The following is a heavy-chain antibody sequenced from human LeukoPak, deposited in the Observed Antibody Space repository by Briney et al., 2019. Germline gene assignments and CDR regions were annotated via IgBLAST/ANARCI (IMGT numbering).Heavy chain of an antibody. CDR2: ITSSGSSM. CDR3: TRDIDDVLTGDDAFDV. CDR1: GFTFSGYS. D-gene: IGHD3-9*01. J-gene: IGHJ3*01. V-gene: IGHV3-21*03. Sequence: GGSLRLSCAGSGFTFSGYSLNWVRQDPGKGLEWVSSITSSGSSMYYADSVKGRFTISRDNAESSVYLQMNSLRVDDTGLSYCTRDIDDVLTGDDAFDVWGQGTVVTVSS.